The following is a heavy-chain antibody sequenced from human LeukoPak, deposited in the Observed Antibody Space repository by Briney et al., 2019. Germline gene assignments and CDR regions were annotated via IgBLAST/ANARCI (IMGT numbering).Heavy chain of an antibody. CDR3: AKEPPTATPNWNYQPWGY. CDR2: IIPILGIA. Sequence: ASVKVSCKASGGTFSSYAISWVRQAPGQGLEWMGRIIPILGIANYAQKFQGRVTITADKSTSTAYMELNSLRAEDTAVYYCAKEPPTATPNWNYQPWGYWGQGTLVTVSS. CDR1: GGTFSSYA. J-gene: IGHJ4*02. V-gene: IGHV1-69*04. D-gene: IGHD1-7*01.